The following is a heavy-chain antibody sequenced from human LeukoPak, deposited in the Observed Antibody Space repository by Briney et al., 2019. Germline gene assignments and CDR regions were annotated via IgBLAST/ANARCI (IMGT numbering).Heavy chain of an antibody. D-gene: IGHD2-15*01. CDR1: GGSISSGGYY. V-gene: IGHV4-31*03. J-gene: IGHJ5*02. CDR2: IYHSGTT. CDR3: VRVVVVSATLKDWFDP. Sequence: SQTLSLTCTVSGGSISSGGYYWSWIRQHPGKGLEWIGYIYHSGTTNYNPSLKSRVTISLDKSKNHFSLKLTSVTAADTAVYYCVRVVVVSATLKDWFDPWGQGILVTVSS.